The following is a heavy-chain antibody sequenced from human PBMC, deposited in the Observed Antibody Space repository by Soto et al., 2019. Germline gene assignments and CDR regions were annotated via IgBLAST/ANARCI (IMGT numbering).Heavy chain of an antibody. CDR1: GFTFSSYS. V-gene: IGHV3-48*01. Sequence: EVQLVESGGGLVQPWGSLRLSCAASGFTFSSYSMNWVRQAPGKGLEWVSYISGSSDTIYYADSVKGRFTISRDNAKNSLYLQMNSLKAEDTAVYYCERDDGYCSGGSCYFVYFQHWGQGTLLTVSS. D-gene: IGHD2-15*01. J-gene: IGHJ1*01. CDR3: ERDDGYCSGGSCYFVYFQH. CDR2: ISGSSDTI.